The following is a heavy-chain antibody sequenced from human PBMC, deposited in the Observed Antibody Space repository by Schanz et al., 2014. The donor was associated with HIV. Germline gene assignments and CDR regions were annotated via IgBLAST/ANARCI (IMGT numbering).Heavy chain of an antibody. CDR2: ISESGGRI. CDR1: GFSFDSFG. D-gene: IGHD6-19*01. J-gene: IGHJ4*02. Sequence: VQLVESGRGVVQPGRSLRLSCVASGFSFDSFGMHWVRQAPGKGLEWVSSISESGGRIYYADSMKGRVTISRDNSKNILYLQMNSLRAEDTALYYCSKATSGSRGWYTGSDWGQGTLVTVSS. CDR3: SKATSGSRGWYTGSD. V-gene: IGHV3-23*04.